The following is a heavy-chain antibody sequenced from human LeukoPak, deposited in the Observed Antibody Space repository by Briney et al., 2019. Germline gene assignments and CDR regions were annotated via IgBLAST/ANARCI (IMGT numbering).Heavy chain of an antibody. CDR2: IYPGDSDT. Sequence: GESLKISCKGSGYSFTSYWIGWVRQMPGKGLERMGIIYPGDSDTRYSPSFQGQVTISADKSISTAYLQWSSLKASDTAMYYCASTVPVTYYYDSSGYPLYYWGQGTLVTVSS. J-gene: IGHJ4*02. V-gene: IGHV5-51*01. CDR1: GYSFTSYW. D-gene: IGHD3-22*01. CDR3: ASTVPVTYYYDSSGYPLYY.